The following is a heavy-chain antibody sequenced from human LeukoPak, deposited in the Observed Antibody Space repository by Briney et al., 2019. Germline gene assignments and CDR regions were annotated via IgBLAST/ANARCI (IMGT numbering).Heavy chain of an antibody. J-gene: IGHJ4*02. Sequence: ASVKVSCKASGGTFSSYAISWVRQAPGQGLEWMGGIIPIFGTANYAQKFQGRVTITADESTSTAYMELSSLRSEDTAVYYCARDEGRRSRITIFGAGYYFDYWGQGTLVTVSS. D-gene: IGHD3-3*01. CDR2: IIPIFGTA. CDR1: GGTFSSYA. V-gene: IGHV1-69*13. CDR3: ARDEGRRSRITIFGAGYYFDY.